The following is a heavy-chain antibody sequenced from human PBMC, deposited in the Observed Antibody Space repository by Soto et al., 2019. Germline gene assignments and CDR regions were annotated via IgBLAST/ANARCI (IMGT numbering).Heavy chain of an antibody. CDR3: ARVPGSSSGSLAAAQH. CDR2: IIPIFGTA. CDR1: GGTFSSYA. Sequence: QVQLVQSGAEVKKPGSSVKVSCKASGGTFSSYAISWVRQAPGQGLEWMGGIIPIFGTANYAQKFQGRVTIHAYESTSTASMELTSLRSEDTSVDYCARVPGSSSGSLAAAQHWGQGTLVTVSS. V-gene: IGHV1-69*12. J-gene: IGHJ1*01. D-gene: IGHD6-19*01.